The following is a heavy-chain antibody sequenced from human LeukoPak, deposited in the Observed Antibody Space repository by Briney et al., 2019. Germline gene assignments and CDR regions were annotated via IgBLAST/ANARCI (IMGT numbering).Heavy chain of an antibody. D-gene: IGHD2-2*01. CDR2: IYTSGST. CDR3: ARRPRSTSYWFDP. V-gene: IGHV4-61*02. Sequence: PSETLSLTCTVSGGSISSGSYYWSWIRQPAGKGLEWTGRIYTSGSTNYNPSLKSRVTISVDTSKNQFSLKLSSVTAADTAVYYCARRPRSTSYWFDPWGQGTLVTVSS. J-gene: IGHJ5*02. CDR1: GGSISSGSYY.